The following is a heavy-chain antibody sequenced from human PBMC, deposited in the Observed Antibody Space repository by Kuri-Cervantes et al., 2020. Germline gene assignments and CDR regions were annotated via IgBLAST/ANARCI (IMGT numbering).Heavy chain of an antibody. Sequence: GGSLRLSCVASGFTVGHHAMYWVRQVPGNGLEWVSGTSWNDVSKGYADSVKGRFIIFKDSAENSLNLQMNSLKLEDTALYYCVKEGCFSGRCYLDVWGQGTMVTVSS. D-gene: IGHD2-15*01. V-gene: IGHV3-9*01. CDR1: GFTVGHHA. CDR3: VKEGCFSGRCYLDV. J-gene: IGHJ3*01. CDR2: TSWNDVSK.